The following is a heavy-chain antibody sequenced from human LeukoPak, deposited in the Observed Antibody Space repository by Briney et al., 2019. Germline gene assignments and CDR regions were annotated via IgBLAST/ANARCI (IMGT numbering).Heavy chain of an antibody. V-gene: IGHV4-30-4*01. CDR2: ISYSGRT. Sequence: SETLSLTCTVSGGSISSGEYFWTWIRQLPGKGLEWIGYISYSGRTSYNSALKSRVSISADASANQFSLKLNSVTAADTAIYYCASRPYTSDNNYDGVFDFWGQGTLATVCS. D-gene: IGHD3-22*01. CDR3: ASRPYTSDNNYDGVFDF. J-gene: IGHJ4*02. CDR1: GGSISSGEYF.